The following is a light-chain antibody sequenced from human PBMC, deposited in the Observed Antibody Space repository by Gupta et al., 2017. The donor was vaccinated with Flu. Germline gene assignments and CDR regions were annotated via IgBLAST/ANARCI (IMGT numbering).Light chain of an antibody. CDR3: CSDAGSDTAM. J-gene: IGLJ3*02. Sequence: VTSPLSGTRVDVGGDNYVSWNQPHPAKANNLMVYDVSERTAGVPDCFSGSKSGNTSSLTISGLKEEEAADYYGCSDAGSDTAMFGGGTKLTVL. V-gene: IGLV2-11*03. CDR2: DVS. CDR1: RVDVGGDNY.